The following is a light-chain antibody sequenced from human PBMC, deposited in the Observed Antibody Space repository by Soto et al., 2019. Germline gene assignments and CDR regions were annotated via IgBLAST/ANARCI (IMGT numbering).Light chain of an antibody. CDR1: QTISNW. CDR3: QQHT. CDR2: AAS. J-gene: IGKJ2*01. V-gene: IGKV1-5*01. Sequence: DIQMTQSPSTLSASVGDRVTITCRAIQTISNWLAWYQQKPGKAPRLLIYAASTLESGVPSRFSGSASGTEFTLTISSLQPDDFATYYCQQHTFGQGTKLEIK.